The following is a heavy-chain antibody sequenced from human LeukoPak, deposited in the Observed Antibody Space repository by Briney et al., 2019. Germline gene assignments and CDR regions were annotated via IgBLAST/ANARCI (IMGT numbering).Heavy chain of an antibody. CDR2: ISYDGSNK. J-gene: IGHJ4*02. V-gene: IGHV3-30-3*01. Sequence: GGSLRLSCAASGFTFSSYAMHWVRQAPGKGLEWVAVISYDGSNKYYADSVKGRFTISRDNSKNTLYLQMNSLRAEDTAVYYCARDGGATTAWNYFDYWGQGTLVTVSS. D-gene: IGHD1-26*01. CDR1: GFTFSSYA. CDR3: ARDGGATTAWNYFDY.